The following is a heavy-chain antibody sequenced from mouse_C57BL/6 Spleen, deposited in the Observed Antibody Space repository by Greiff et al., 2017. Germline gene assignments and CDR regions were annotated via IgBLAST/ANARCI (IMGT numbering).Heavy chain of an antibody. CDR3: AREVYDGYSYAMDY. D-gene: IGHD2-3*01. Sequence: QVHVKQSGAELVKPGASVKISCKASGYAFSSYWMNWVKQRPGKGLEWIGQIYPGDGDTNYNGKFKGKATLTADKSSSTAYMQLSSLTSEDSAVYFCAREVYDGYSYAMDYWGQGTSVTVSS. J-gene: IGHJ4*01. CDR2: IYPGDGDT. CDR1: GYAFSSYW. V-gene: IGHV1-80*01.